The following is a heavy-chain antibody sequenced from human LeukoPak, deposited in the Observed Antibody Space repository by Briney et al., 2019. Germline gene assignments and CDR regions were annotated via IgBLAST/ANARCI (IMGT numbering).Heavy chain of an antibody. J-gene: IGHJ4*02. CDR3: AKVPDLGGYYFFDY. D-gene: IGHD3-22*01. Sequence: GGSLRLSCAASGFAFSSYAMSWVRQAPGKGLEWVSAISGSGGSTYYADSVKGRFTISRDNSKNTLYLQMNSLRAEDTAVYYCAKVPDLGGYYFFDYWGQGTLVTVSS. CDR2: ISGSGGST. V-gene: IGHV3-23*01. CDR1: GFAFSSYA.